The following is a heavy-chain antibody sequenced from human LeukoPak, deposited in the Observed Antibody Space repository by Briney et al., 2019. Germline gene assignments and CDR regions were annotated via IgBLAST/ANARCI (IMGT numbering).Heavy chain of an antibody. CDR3: AKDLSVGRYFDWSNDY. D-gene: IGHD3-9*01. CDR1: GFTFSSYA. CDR2: ISGSGGST. J-gene: IGHJ4*02. V-gene: IGHV3-23*01. Sequence: PGGSLRLSCAASGFTFSSYAMSWVRQAPGKGLEWVSAISGSGGSTYYADSVKGRFTISRDNSKNTLYLQMNSLRAEDTAVYYCAKDLSVGRYFDWSNDYWGQGTLVTVSS.